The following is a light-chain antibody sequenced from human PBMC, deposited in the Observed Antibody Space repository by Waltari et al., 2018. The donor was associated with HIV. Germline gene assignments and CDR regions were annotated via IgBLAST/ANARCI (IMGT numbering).Light chain of an antibody. CDR3: VTWDHSLGAVV. CDR1: TSNIGSRS. V-gene: IGLV1-51*01. J-gene: IGLJ3*02. CDR2: DDN. Sequence: QSVLTQPPSVSAAPGQKVTISCFGSTSNIGSRSVSWYQRLPGTAPKLLIYDDNERPSGIPDRFSASRSGTSATLGIARLQTGDEADYYCVTWDHSLGAVVFGGGTKLTVL.